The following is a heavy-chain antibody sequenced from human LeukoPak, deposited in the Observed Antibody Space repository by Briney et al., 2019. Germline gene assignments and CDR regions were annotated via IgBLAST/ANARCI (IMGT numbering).Heavy chain of an antibody. CDR1: GFSFNKYW. Sequence: GGSLRLSCAASGFSFNKYWMNWVRQAPGKGLEWVATISQDGSQKYLADFVKGRFTISRDNGRNSPYLQMSSLRGDDTAIYYCVRSKVVAEAGKSWFDPWGQGTRVTVTS. V-gene: IGHV3-7*01. D-gene: IGHD6-19*01. CDR3: VRSKVVAEAGKSWFDP. J-gene: IGHJ5*01. CDR2: ISQDGSQK.